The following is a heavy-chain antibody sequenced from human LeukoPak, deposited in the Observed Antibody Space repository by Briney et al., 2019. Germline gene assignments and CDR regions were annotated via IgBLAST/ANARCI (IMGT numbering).Heavy chain of an antibody. CDR2: ISGSGANT. D-gene: IGHD2-21*01. J-gene: IGHJ4*02. Sequence: GGSLRLSCAASGFTSNTYAMSWVRQAPGKGLEWVSAISGSGANTYYADSVKGRFTISRDNSKSTLYLQMNSLRAEDTAVYHYAKGLAYCGGDCYDSLYPFDFWGQGTLVTVSS. CDR1: GFTSNTYA. V-gene: IGHV3-23*01. CDR3: AKGLAYCGGDCYDSLYPFDF.